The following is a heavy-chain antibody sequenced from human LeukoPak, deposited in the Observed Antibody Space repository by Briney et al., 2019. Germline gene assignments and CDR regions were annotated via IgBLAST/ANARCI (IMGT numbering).Heavy chain of an antibody. CDR2: ISSSGSTI. D-gene: IGHD1/OR15-1a*01. J-gene: IGHJ6*03. V-gene: IGHV3-48*03. CDR1: GFTFSSYE. CDR3: ARDALNWNTWSWYYYYYMDV. Sequence: GSLRFSCAASGFTFSSYEMNWVRQAPGKGLEWVSYISSSGSTIYYADSVKGRFTISRDNAKNSLYLQMNSLRAEDTAVYYCARDALNWNTWSWYYYYYMDVWGKGTTVTVSS.